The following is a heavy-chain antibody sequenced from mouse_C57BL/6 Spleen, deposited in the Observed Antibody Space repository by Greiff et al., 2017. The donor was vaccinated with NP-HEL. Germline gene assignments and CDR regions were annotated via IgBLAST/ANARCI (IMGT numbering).Heavy chain of an antibody. V-gene: IGHV1-69*01. Sequence: QVQLQQPGAELVMPGASVKLSCKASGYTFTSYWMHWVKQRPGQGLEWIGEIDPSDSYTNYNQKFKGKSTLTVDKSSSTAYMQLSSLTSEDSAVYYCARSRTAQAPFAYWGQGTLVTVSA. CDR1: GYTFTSYW. CDR2: IDPSDSYT. J-gene: IGHJ3*01. CDR3: ARSRTAQAPFAY. D-gene: IGHD3-2*02.